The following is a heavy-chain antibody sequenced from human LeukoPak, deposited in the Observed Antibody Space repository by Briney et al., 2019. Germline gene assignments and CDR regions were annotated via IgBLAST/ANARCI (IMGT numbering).Heavy chain of an antibody. D-gene: IGHD6-19*01. CDR3: ARVIYSGWEGELSD. Sequence: PGGSLRLSCAASGVTFSSYGMHCVRQAPGKGLEWVAVIWYDGSNKYYADSVKGRFTISRDNAKNTLYLQMNSLRAEDTAVYYCARVIYSGWEGELSDWGQGTLVTVSS. J-gene: IGHJ4*02. CDR1: GVTFSSYG. V-gene: IGHV3-33*01. CDR2: IWYDGSNK.